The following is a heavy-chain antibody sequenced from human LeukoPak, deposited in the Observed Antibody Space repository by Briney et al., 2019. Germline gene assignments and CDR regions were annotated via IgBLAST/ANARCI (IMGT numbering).Heavy chain of an antibody. CDR2: IRNDGSNK. D-gene: IGHD3-22*01. CDR1: GFTFSSYA. V-gene: IGHV3-30*02. J-gene: IGHJ3*02. CDR3: VRGPRYYDDSGFHYGVFDI. Sequence: GGSLRLSCAASGFTFSSYAMNWVRQAPGKGLEWVAFIRNDGSNKYYADSVKGRFTISRDNSKNTLSLQMNSLTADDTAVYYCVRGPRYYDDSGFHYGVFDIWGQGTVVTVSS.